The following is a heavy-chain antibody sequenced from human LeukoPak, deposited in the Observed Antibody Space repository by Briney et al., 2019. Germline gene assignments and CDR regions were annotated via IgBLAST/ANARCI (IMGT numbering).Heavy chain of an antibody. D-gene: IGHD3-22*01. Sequence: AASVKVSCKASGYTFTSYGISWVRQAPGQGLEWMGWISAYKGNTNYAQKLQGRVTMTTDTSTSTAYMELRSLRSDDTAVYYCARDSPYYYDSSGYSSYFDYWGQGTLVTVSS. CDR2: ISAYKGNT. V-gene: IGHV1-18*01. CDR3: ARDSPYYYDSSGYSSYFDY. J-gene: IGHJ4*02. CDR1: GYTFTSYG.